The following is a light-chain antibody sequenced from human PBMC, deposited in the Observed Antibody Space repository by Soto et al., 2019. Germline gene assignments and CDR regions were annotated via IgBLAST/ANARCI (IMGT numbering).Light chain of an antibody. J-gene: IGKJ4*01. CDR2: GSS. CDR1: QTIGSTY. CDR3: QQYASSPPLT. V-gene: IGKV3-20*01. Sequence: EIVLTQSPGTLSLSPGETATISCRASQTIGSTYLACYQQQPRQAPRLLLFGSSTRATGIPDRFSGSGSGTAFTLSISSLEPEDFAVYYCQQYASSPPLTFGGGTKVDI.